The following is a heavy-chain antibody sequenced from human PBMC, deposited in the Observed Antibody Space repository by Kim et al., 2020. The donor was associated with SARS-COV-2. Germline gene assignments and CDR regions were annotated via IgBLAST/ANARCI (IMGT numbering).Heavy chain of an antibody. D-gene: IGHD3-22*01. Sequence: GGSLRLSCAASGFTFSGSAMHWVRQASGKGLEWVGRIRSKANSYATAYTMSVKGRLTISRDDSKNTAYLQMYSLETEDTAVYYCTRDYYDSSAYQTVGGQGTPPTLSS. CDR3: TRDYYDSSAYQTV. V-gene: IGHV3-73*01. CDR1: GFTFSGSA. J-gene: IGHJ4*02. CDR2: IRSKANSYAT.